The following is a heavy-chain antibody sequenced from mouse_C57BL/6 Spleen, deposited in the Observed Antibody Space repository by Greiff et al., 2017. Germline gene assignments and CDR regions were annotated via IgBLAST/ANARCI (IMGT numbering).Heavy chain of an antibody. V-gene: IGHV1-80*01. CDR2: IYPGDGDT. Sequence: VQLQQSGAELVKPGASVKISCKASGYAFSRYWMNWVKQRPGKGLEWIGQIYPGDGDTNYNGKFKGKATLTADKSSSTAYMQLSSLTSEDSAVYFCARGDYGSLDDWGQGTTLTVSS. J-gene: IGHJ2*01. CDR1: GYAFSRYW. D-gene: IGHD1-1*01. CDR3: ARGDYGSLDD.